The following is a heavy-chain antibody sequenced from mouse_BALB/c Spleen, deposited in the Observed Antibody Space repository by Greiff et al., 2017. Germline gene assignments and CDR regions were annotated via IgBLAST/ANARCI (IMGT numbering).Heavy chain of an antibody. CDR3: ARDNLRQAWFAY. V-gene: IGHV7-3*02. Sequence: EVKLVESGGGLVQPGGSLRLSCATSGFTFTDYYMSWVRQPPGKALEWLGFIRNKANGYTTEYSASVKGRFTISRDNSQSILYLQMNTLRAEDSATYYCARDNLRQAWFAYWGQGTLVTVSA. D-gene: IGHD6-1*01. J-gene: IGHJ3*01. CDR1: GFTFTDYY. CDR2: IRNKANGYTT.